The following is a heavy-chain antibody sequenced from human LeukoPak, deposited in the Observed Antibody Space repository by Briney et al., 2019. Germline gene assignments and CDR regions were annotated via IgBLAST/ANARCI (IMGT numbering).Heavy chain of an antibody. V-gene: IGHV3-9*01. D-gene: IGHD3-16*01. CDR3: ARGSPQNYADGAFDI. J-gene: IGHJ3*02. Sequence: PGRSLRLSCAASGFTFDDYAMHWVRQAPGKGLEWVSGISWNSGSIGYADSVKGRFTISRDNAKNSLYLQMNSLRAEDTAVYYCARGSPQNYADGAFDIWGQGTMVTVSS. CDR2: ISWNSGSI. CDR1: GFTFDDYA.